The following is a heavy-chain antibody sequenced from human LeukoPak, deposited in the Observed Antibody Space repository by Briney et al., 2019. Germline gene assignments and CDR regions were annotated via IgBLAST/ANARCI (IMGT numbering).Heavy chain of an antibody. D-gene: IGHD3-10*01. V-gene: IGHV4-30-4*01. CDR1: GGSITSDDYY. CDR2: TYYSGSA. CDR3: ARAPVRGVSGYYFDH. J-gene: IGHJ4*02. Sequence: TSGTLSLTCTVSGGSITSDDYYWSWIRQPPGKGLEWIGYTYYSGSAYYNPSLKSRVVISVDMSKTQFSLKVTSVTAADMAVYYCARAPVRGVSGYYFDHWGQGTLVTVSS.